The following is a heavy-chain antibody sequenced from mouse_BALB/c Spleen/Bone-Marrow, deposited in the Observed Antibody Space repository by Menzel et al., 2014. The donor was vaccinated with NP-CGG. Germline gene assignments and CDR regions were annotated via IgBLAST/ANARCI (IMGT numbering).Heavy chain of an antibody. V-gene: IGHV1-82*01. CDR2: IYPGDGDT. J-gene: IGHJ2*01. CDR3: ARGGLGLDY. D-gene: IGHD3-3*01. CDR1: GYAFSSSW. Sequence: QVQLKQSGPELVKPVASVKISCKASGYAFSSSWMNWVKQRPGQGLEWIGRIYPGDGDTNYNGKLKGKATLTADKSSSTAYMQLSSLTSVDSAVYFCARGGLGLDYWGQGTTLTVSS.